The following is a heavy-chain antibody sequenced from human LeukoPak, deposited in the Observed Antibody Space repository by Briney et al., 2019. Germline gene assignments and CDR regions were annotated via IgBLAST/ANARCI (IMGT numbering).Heavy chain of an antibody. J-gene: IGHJ5*02. CDR3: ARGIVEMATIAWFDP. CDR2: IYYSGST. Sequence: SETLSLTCTVSGGSISSYYWSWIRQPPGKGLEWIGYIYYSGSTNYNPSLKSRVTISVDTSKNQFSLKLSSVTAADTAVYYCARGIVEMATIAWFDPWGQGTLVTVSS. CDR1: GGSISSYY. V-gene: IGHV4-59*01. D-gene: IGHD5-24*01.